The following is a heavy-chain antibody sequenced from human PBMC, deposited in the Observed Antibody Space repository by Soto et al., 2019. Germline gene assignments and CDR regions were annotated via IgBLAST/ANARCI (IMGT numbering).Heavy chain of an antibody. Sequence: QVQLVESGGGVVQPGRSLRLSCAASGFTFSSYAMHWVRQAPGKGLEWVAVISYDGSNKYYADSVKGRFTISRDNSKNPLYLQMNSLRAEDTAVYYCARDFNFAARKYYFDYWGQGTLVTVSS. CDR1: GFTFSSYA. CDR2: ISYDGSNK. D-gene: IGHD6-6*01. V-gene: IGHV3-30-3*01. CDR3: ARDFNFAARKYYFDY. J-gene: IGHJ4*02.